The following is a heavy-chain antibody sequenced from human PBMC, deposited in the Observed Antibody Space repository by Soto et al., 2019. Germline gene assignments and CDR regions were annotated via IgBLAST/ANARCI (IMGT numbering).Heavy chain of an antibody. CDR3: AKDNWNENYYTYYGMHX. CDR2: LSGSGVST. V-gene: IGHV3-23*01. J-gene: IGHJ6*02. D-gene: IGHD1-20*01. CDR1: GFTFSTCA. Sequence: PWGSLRLSFAVSGFTFSTCAMTWVRQAPGKGLEWVSSLSGSGVSTYYADSVKVRFNIPRDNYKNTLYLQMNSLRAEDTAIYYCAKDNWNENYYTYYGMHXWGQGTTVPVS.